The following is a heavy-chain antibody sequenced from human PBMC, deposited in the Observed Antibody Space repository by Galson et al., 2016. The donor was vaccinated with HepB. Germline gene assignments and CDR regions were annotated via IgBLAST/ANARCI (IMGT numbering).Heavy chain of an antibody. CDR2: VNTDESTR. D-gene: IGHD5-24*01. Sequence: CAASGFTFTTYWMHWVRQAPGKGLVWVSRVNTDESTRIYADSVKGRFTISRDNAKNTLYLQMNSLRAEDTAVYYCARGRWLELDYWGQGTLVTVSS. J-gene: IGHJ4*02. CDR1: GFTFTTYW. CDR3: ARGRWLELDY. V-gene: IGHV3-74*01.